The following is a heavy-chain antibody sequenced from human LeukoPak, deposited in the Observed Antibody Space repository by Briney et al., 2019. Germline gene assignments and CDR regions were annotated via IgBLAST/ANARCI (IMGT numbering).Heavy chain of an antibody. CDR1: GYSISSGYY. D-gene: IGHD5-24*01. J-gene: IGHJ6*03. V-gene: IGHV4-38-2*02. CDR2: IYHSGST. CDR3: ARDHRGMATIYYYMDV. Sequence: SETLSLTCTVSGYSISSGYYWGWIRQPPGKGLEWIESIYHSGSTYYNPSLKSRVTISVDTSKNQFSLKLSSVTAADTAVYYCARDHRGMATIYYYMDVWGKGTTVTVSS.